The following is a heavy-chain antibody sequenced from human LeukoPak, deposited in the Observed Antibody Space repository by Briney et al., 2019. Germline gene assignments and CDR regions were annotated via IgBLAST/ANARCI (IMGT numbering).Heavy chain of an antibody. D-gene: IGHD3-22*01. CDR2: ISYDGSNK. Sequence: GGSLRLSCAASGFTFSSYAMHWVRQAPGKGLEWVAVISYDGSNKYYADSVKGRFTISRDNSKNTLYLQMNSLRAEDTAVYYCARGDGIVVGMDVWGQGTTVTVSS. J-gene: IGHJ6*02. CDR3: ARGDGIVVGMDV. CDR1: GFTFSSYA. V-gene: IGHV3-30*04.